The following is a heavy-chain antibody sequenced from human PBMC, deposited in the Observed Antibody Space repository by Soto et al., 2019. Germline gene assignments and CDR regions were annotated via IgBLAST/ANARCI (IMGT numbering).Heavy chain of an antibody. CDR2: TYYRSRWDN. V-gene: IGHV6-1*01. Sequence: PSQTLSLTCAISGDSASSNSAAWIWIRQSPSRGLEWLGRTYYRSRWDNDYAVSVKSRITIDPDTSKNQFSLHLYSVTPEDTAVYYCAGVAWFRGMDVWGQGTPVTVSS. D-gene: IGHD2-21*01. J-gene: IGHJ6*02. CDR3: AGVAWFRGMDV. CDR1: GDSASSNSAA.